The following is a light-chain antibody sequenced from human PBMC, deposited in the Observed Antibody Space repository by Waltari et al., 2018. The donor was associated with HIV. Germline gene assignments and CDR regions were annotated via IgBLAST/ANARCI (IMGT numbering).Light chain of an antibody. J-gene: IGLJ3*02. CDR1: SSDVGSYNL. Sequence: QSALTQPASPSGSPGQSITISCTGTSSDVGSYNLVSLYQQHPGKAPKLMVYEGTKRPSGVSNRFSGSKSGNTASLTSSGLQAEVEADYYCDSYAGSTTWVFGGGTKLTVL. CDR2: EGT. CDR3: DSYAGSTTWV. V-gene: IGLV2-23*01.